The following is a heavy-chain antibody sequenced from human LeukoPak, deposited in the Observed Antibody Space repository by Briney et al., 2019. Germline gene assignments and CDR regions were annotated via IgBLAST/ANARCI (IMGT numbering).Heavy chain of an antibody. V-gene: IGHV3-30*02. CDR1: GFTFSNYG. D-gene: IGHD2-2*01. J-gene: IGHJ5*02. Sequence: GGSLRLSCAASGFTFSNYGMHWVRQAPGKGLEWVVFIPYDGSNKYYRESVKGRFTISRDNSKNTLYLQMNSLRAEDTAVYYCAKEYQSNWFDAWGQGTLVTVSS. CDR2: IPYDGSNK. CDR3: AKEYQSNWFDA.